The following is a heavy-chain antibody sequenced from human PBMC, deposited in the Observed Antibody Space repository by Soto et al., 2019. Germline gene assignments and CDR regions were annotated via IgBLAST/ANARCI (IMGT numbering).Heavy chain of an antibody. CDR1: GGTFSSYT. V-gene: IGHV1-69*02. D-gene: IGHD4-17*01. CDR2: IIPILGIA. CDR3: EKGRQSDYALAY. J-gene: IGHJ4*02. Sequence: SVKVSCKASGGTFSSYTISWVRQAPGQGLEWMGRIIPILGIANYAQKFQGRVTITADKSTSTAYMELSSLRSEDTAVYYCEKGRQSDYALAYWGQGTLVTVSS.